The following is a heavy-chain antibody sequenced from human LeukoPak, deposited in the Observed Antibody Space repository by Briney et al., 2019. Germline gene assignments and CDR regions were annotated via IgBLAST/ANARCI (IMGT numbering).Heavy chain of an antibody. CDR3: ARDLVTVTKGFDI. Sequence: SETLSLTCAVSDDSFSSHYWTWIRQPPGKGLEWIGYISYIGTTNYNPSLKSRVTITIDTAKNQFSLKLSSVTAADTAVYYCARDLVTVTKGFDIWGQGTMVSVSS. V-gene: IGHV4-59*11. D-gene: IGHD4-17*01. CDR1: DDSFSSHY. CDR2: ISYIGTT. J-gene: IGHJ3*02.